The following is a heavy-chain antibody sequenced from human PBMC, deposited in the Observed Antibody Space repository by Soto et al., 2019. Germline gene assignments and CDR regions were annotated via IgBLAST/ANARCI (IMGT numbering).Heavy chain of an antibody. CDR2: IIPIFGTA. CDR3: ASNTGSSRAINNWFDP. J-gene: IGHJ5*02. V-gene: IGHV1-69*13. Sequence: ASVKVSCKASGGTFSSYAISWVRQAPGQGLEWMGGIIPIFGTANYAQKFQGRVTITADESTSTAYMELSSLRSEDTAVYYCASNTGSSRAINNWFDPWGQGTLVTVSS. CDR1: GGTFSSYA. D-gene: IGHD1-26*01.